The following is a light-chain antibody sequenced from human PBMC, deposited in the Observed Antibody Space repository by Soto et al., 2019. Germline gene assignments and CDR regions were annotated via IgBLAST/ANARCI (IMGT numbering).Light chain of an antibody. CDR1: SSDVGGYNY. CDR3: AAWDASLGGFYV. Sequence: QSALTQPPSASGSPGQSVTISCTGTSSDVGGYNYVSWYQQHPGKAPKLMIYEVSKRPSGVPDRFSGSKSGNTASLTVSGLQAEDEADYYCAAWDASLGGFYVFGTGTQLTVL. J-gene: IGLJ1*01. V-gene: IGLV2-8*01. CDR2: EVS.